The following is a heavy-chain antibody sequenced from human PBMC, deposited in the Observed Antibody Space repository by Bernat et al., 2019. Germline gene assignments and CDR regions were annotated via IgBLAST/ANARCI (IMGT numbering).Heavy chain of an antibody. J-gene: IGHJ4*02. Sequence: QVQLVESGGGVVQPGRSLRLSCAASGFTFSSYAMHWVRQAPGKGLEWVAVISYDGSNKYYADSVKGRFTISRDNSKNTLYLQMNSLRAEDTAVYYWARDGSGIVDYWGQGTLVTVSS. D-gene: IGHD6-13*01. CDR1: GFTFSSYA. CDR3: ARDGSGIVDY. CDR2: ISYDGSNK. V-gene: IGHV3-30-3*01.